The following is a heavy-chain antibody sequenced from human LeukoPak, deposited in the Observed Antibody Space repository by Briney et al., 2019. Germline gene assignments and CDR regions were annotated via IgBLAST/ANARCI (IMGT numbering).Heavy chain of an antibody. V-gene: IGHV4-34*01. CDR3: ARGRSRGVVSDCDY. CDR1: GGSFSGYY. Sequence: PSETLSLTCAVYGGSFSGYYWSWIRQPPGKGLEWIGEINHSGSTNYNPSLKSRVTMSVDTSKNQFSLKLSSVTAADTAVYYCARGRSRGVVSDCDYWGQGTLVTVSS. CDR2: INHSGST. J-gene: IGHJ4*02. D-gene: IGHD4-23*01.